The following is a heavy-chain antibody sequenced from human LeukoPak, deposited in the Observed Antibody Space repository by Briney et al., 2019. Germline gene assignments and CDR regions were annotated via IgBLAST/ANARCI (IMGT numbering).Heavy chain of an antibody. CDR1: GFTFSSYS. CDR3: ARDIDPVVVTARFDY. J-gene: IGHJ4*02. V-gene: IGHV3-21*01. D-gene: IGHD2-21*02. CDR2: ISSTSSYI. Sequence: GGSLRLSCAASGFTFSSYSMTWVRQAPGKGLEWVSSISSTSSYIFYADSVKGRFTISRDNSKNTLYLQMNSLRAEDTAVYYCARDIDPVVVTARFDYWGQGTLVTVSS.